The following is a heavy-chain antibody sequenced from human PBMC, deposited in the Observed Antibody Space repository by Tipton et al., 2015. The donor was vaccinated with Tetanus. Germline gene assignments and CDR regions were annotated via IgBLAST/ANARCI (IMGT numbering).Heavy chain of an antibody. CDR3: ARDQIVEQATRGHDYGVDV. CDR2: ISSGSTYI. V-gene: IGHV3-21*01. CDR1: KFSFSRHS. J-gene: IGHJ6*02. Sequence: GSLRLSCAASKFSFSRHSMNWVRQAPGKGLEWVSSISSGSTYIYYADSVKGRFTISRDNAKNSLYLLMDSLRAEDTAVYYCARDQIVEQATRGHDYGVDVWGQGTTVTVSS. D-gene: IGHD3-22*01.